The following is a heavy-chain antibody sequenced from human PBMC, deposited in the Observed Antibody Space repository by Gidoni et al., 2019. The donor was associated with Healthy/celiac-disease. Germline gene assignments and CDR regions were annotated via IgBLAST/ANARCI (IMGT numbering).Heavy chain of an antibody. Sequence: EVQLVESGGGLIKPGGSLSLSCAASGFTFSSYSMNCVRQAPGKGLEWVSSISSSSSYIYYADSVKGRFTIARDNAKNSLYLQMNSLRAEDTAVYYCARGDDAFDIWGQGTMVTVSS. V-gene: IGHV3-21*01. CDR1: GFTFSSYS. CDR2: ISSSSSYI. CDR3: ARGDDAFDI. J-gene: IGHJ3*02.